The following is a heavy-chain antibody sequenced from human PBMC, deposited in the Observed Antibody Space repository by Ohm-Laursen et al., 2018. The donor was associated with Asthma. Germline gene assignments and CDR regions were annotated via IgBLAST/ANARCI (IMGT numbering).Heavy chain of an antibody. D-gene: IGHD3-22*01. CDR3: AKDIYDSSGYYSDY. J-gene: IGHJ4*02. Sequence: SLRLSCSASGFTFSSYAMSWVRQAPGKGLEWVSAISGSGGSTYYADSVKGRFTISRDNSKNTLYLQMNSLRAEDTAVYYCAKDIYDSSGYYSDYWGQGTLVTVSS. CDR2: ISGSGGST. V-gene: IGHV3-23*01. CDR1: GFTFSSYA.